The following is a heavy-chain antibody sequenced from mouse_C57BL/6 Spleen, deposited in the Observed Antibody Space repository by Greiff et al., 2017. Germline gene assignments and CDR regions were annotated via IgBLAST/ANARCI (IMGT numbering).Heavy chain of an antibody. CDR1: GYTFTSYW. V-gene: IGHV1-59*01. J-gene: IGHJ3*01. D-gene: IGHD1-1*01. Sequence: QVQLQQPGAELVRPGTSVKLSCKASGYTFTSYWMHWVKQRPGQGLEWIGVIDPSESYTNYNQKFKGKATLTVDTSSSTAYMQLSSLTSEDSAVYYCARGDYDGSSLAWFAYWGQGTLVTVSA. CDR3: ARGDYDGSSLAWFAY. CDR2: IDPSESYT.